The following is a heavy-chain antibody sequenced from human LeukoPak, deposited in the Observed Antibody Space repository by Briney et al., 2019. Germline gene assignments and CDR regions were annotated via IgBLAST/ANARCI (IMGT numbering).Heavy chain of an antibody. CDR3: ARMVRIAAAATDWFDP. D-gene: IGHD6-13*01. J-gene: IGHJ5*02. CDR2: IYTSGST. CDR1: GGSISSGSYY. Sequence: PSQTLSLTCTVSGGSISSGSYYWSWIRQPAGKGLEWIGRIYTSGSTNYNPSLKSRVTISVDTSKNQFSQKLNSVIATDTAVYYCARMVRIAAAATDWFDPWGQGTLVTVSS. V-gene: IGHV4-61*02.